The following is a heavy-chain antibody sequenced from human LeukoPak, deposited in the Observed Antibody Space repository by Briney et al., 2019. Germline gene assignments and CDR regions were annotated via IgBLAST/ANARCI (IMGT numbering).Heavy chain of an antibody. CDR2: IYSGGST. D-gene: IGHD1-26*01. Sequence: GGSLRLSCAASGFTVSNNYMNWVRQAPGKGLEWVSVIYSGGSTYYADAVKGRFTISRDNAKNSLYLQMNSLRAEDTAVYYCARDDKDSGSRLGSWGQGTLVTVSS. V-gene: IGHV3-53*01. CDR1: GFTVSNNY. CDR3: ARDDKDSGSRLGS. J-gene: IGHJ5*02.